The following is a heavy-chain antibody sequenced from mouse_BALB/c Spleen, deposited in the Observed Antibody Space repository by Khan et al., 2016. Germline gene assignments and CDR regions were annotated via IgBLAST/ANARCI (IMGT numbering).Heavy chain of an antibody. CDR1: GFTFSSYG. V-gene: IGHV5-6*01. Sequence: EVELVESGGDLVKPGGSLKLSCAASGFTFSSYGMSWVRQTPDKRLEWVATISSGGSYTYYPDRVKGRFTISRDNAKHTMYLQMSSLKSEDTAMYDGARRNDGYYVDYRAQGTTLTGSS. CDR3: ARRNDGYYVDY. D-gene: IGHD2-3*01. J-gene: IGHJ2*01. CDR2: ISSGGSYT.